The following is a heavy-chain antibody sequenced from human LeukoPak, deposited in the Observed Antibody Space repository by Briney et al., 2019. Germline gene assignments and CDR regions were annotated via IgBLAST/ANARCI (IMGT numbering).Heavy chain of an antibody. J-gene: IGHJ4*02. Sequence: PGGSLRLSCAASGSGFSFSNAWMTWVRQAPGKGLEWVGRIKNKGDGGTTDYAAPVKGRFTLSRDDSKSTLYLQMNSLKVEDTAMYYCSTDWYDYWGQGTLVTVSS. CDR2: IKNKGDGGTT. V-gene: IGHV3-15*01. CDR3: STDWYDY. D-gene: IGHD6-13*01. CDR1: GSGFSFSNAW.